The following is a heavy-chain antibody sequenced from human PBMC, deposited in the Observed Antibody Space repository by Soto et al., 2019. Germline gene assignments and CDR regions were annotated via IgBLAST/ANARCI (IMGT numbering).Heavy chain of an antibody. CDR2: ISSSSSYI. Sequence: GGSLRLSCAASGFTFSSYSMNWVRQAPGKGLEWVSSISSSSSYIYYADSVKGRFTISGDDSKNSLYLQMNSLETEDTAVYYCVRVPLVASAAAPRGWFDPWGQGTLVTVSS. D-gene: IGHD2-15*01. CDR1: GFTFSSYS. J-gene: IGHJ5*02. CDR3: VRVPLVASAAAPRGWFDP. V-gene: IGHV3-21*04.